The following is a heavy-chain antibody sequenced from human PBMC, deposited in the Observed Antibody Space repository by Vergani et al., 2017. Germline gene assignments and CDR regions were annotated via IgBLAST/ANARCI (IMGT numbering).Heavy chain of an antibody. V-gene: IGHV4-59*08. Sequence: QVQLQESGPGLVKPSETLSLTCTVSGGSISSYYWSWIRQPPGKGLEWIGYIYYSGSTKYSPSLKSRVTIFVDKSKNLLSLRLNSVTAADTAVYYCARGETRTDWFDPWGQGTLVTVSS. D-gene: IGHD3/OR15-3a*01. CDR3: ARGETRTDWFDP. J-gene: IGHJ5*02. CDR1: GGSISSYY. CDR2: IYYSGST.